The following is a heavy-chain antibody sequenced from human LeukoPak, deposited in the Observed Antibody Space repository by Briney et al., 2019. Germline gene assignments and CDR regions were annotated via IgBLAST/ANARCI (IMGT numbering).Heavy chain of an antibody. J-gene: IGHJ4*02. V-gene: IGHV1-2*02. CDR2: IKPNSGGT. CDR3: AGERGYSYGDY. Sequence: ASVKVSCKASGYSFGDYYMHWVRQAPGQGLEWMGWIKPNSGGTRSAQKFQGRVTMTRDTSISTAYMELSSLRSEDTAVYYCAGERGYSYGDYWGQGTLVTVSS. CDR1: GYSFGDYY. D-gene: IGHD5-18*01.